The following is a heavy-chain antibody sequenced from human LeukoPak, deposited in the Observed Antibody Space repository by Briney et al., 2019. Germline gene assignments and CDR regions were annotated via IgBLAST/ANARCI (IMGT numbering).Heavy chain of an antibody. D-gene: IGHD3-9*01. CDR2: IYYSGGT. CDR3: ARIDILTGCPFDY. V-gene: IGHV4-39*07. Sequence: PSETLSLTCTVSGGSISSSSYYWGWVRQPPGKGLEWIGSIYYSGGTYHNPSLKSRVTISVDTSMNQFSLKLSSVTAADTAVYYCARIDILTGCPFDYWGQGTLVTVSS. J-gene: IGHJ4*02. CDR1: GGSISSSSYY.